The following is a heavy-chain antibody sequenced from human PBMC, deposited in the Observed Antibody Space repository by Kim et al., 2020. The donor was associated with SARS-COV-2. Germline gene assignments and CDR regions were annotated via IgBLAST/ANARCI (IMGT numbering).Heavy chain of an antibody. CDR1: GYTFTSYY. CDR3: ARDRGYSSGGEPGGLDP. Sequence: ASVKVSCKASGYTFTSYYMHWVRQAPGQGLEWMGIINPSGGSTSYAQKFQGRDTMTRDTSTSTVYMELSSLRSEDTAVYYCARDRGYSSGGEPGGLDPWGQGTLVTVSS. D-gene: IGHD6-19*01. V-gene: IGHV1-46*01. CDR2: INPSGGST. J-gene: IGHJ5*02.